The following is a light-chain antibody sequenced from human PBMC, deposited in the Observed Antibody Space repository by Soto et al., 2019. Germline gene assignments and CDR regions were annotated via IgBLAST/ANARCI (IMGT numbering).Light chain of an antibody. J-gene: IGKJ1*01. CDR1: QSISTY. Sequence: DIQMTQSPSSLSASVGDRVTITCRASQSISTYLNWYQQKAGLAHKLLIYAASSLQSGVQSRFSGSGSGTEFTLTIRSLQPDDFATYYCKHYNSYSEAVGQGTKVEI. V-gene: IGKV1-39*01. CDR3: KHYNSYSEA. CDR2: AAS.